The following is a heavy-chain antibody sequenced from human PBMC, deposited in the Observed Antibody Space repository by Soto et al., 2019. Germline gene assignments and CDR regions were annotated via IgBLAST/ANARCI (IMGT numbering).Heavy chain of an antibody. CDR2: MSHSGGT. J-gene: IGHJ3*02. CDR1: GGFVSSGSYY. CDR3: ARVERGTATTGVDAFDI. D-gene: IGHD1-1*01. V-gene: IGHV4-34*01. Sequence: QVQLQQWGAGLLKPTETLSLTCAVYGGFVSSGSYYWSWIRQPPGKGLEWLGEMSHSGGTHFNPSLKSLVPISVDTSKNQFSLKMSSVTAADTALYYCARVERGTATTGVDAFDIWGPGTRVTVSS.